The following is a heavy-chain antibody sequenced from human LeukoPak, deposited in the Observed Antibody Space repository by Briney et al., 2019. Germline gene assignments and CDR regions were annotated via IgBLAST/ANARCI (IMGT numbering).Heavy chain of an antibody. CDR3: AKGGTSRWYFVFDY. V-gene: IGHV3-23*01. Sequence: GGSLRLSCAASGFTFRSYAMTWVRQAPGKGLEWVSAISGSGGSAYYADSVKGRFTISRDNFKNTLYLQMNSLTAEDTAVYYCAKGGTSRWYFVFDYWGQGVLVTVSS. J-gene: IGHJ4*02. CDR1: GFTFRSYA. D-gene: IGHD6-13*01. CDR2: ISGSGGSA.